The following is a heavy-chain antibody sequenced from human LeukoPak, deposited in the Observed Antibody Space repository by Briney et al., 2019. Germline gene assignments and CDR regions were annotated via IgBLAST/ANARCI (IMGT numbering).Heavy chain of an antibody. CDR2: IYHSGST. CDR1: GYSISSGYY. Sequence: PSETLSLTCTVSGYSISSGYYWGWIRQPPGKGLEWIGSIYHSGSTYYNPSLKSRVTISVDTSKNQFSLKLSSVTAADTAVYYCARGRGPYGVVFDYWGQGTLVTVSS. CDR3: ARGRGPYGVVFDY. D-gene: IGHD3-10*01. J-gene: IGHJ4*02. V-gene: IGHV4-38-2*02.